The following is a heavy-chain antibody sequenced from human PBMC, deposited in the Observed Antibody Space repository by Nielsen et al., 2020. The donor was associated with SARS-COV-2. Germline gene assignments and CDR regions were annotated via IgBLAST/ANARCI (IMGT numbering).Heavy chain of an antibody. CDR2: ISAST. CDR1: GFTISTYA. Sequence: GGSLRLSCVVSGFTISTYAMSWVRHAPGKGLEWVPAISASTYYADSVKGRFTISRDNSKNTLYLQMNSLRAEDTAVYYCAKRSGYTSGWYGDYWGQGTLVTVSS. D-gene: IGHD6-19*01. V-gene: IGHV3-23*01. CDR3: AKRSGYTSGWYGDY. J-gene: IGHJ4*02.